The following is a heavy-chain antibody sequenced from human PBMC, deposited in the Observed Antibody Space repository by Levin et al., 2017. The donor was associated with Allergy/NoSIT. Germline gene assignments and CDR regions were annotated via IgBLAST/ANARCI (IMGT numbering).Heavy chain of an antibody. J-gene: IGHJ6*02. D-gene: IGHD2-15*01. CDR3: VRGRAGRTYYYGMDV. CDR2: IVSDGTGT. Sequence: GGSLRLSCAASGFTFSTYWMHWVRQAPGKGLVWVSRIVSDGTGTTYADSAKGRFTISRDNAKNTLYLQMNSLRAEDTAVYYCVRGRAGRTYYYGMDVWGQGTTVTVSS. V-gene: IGHV3-74*01. CDR1: GFTFSTYW.